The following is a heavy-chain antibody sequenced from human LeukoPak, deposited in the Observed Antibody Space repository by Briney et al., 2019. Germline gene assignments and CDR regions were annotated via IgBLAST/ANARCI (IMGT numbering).Heavy chain of an antibody. Sequence: ASVKVSCKASGYTFTGYYMHWVRQAPGQGLEWMGWISAYNGNTNYAQKLQGRVTMTTDTSTSTAYMELRSLRSDDTAVYYCARAGAAAGEAFDYWGQGTLVTVSS. J-gene: IGHJ4*02. CDR3: ARAGAAAGEAFDY. V-gene: IGHV1-18*04. CDR1: GYTFTGYY. D-gene: IGHD6-13*01. CDR2: ISAYNGNT.